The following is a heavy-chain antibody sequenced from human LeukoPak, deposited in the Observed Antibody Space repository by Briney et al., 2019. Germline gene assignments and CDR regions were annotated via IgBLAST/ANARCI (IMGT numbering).Heavy chain of an antibody. CDR3: AKGDYYDSSGWTDY. V-gene: IGHV3-23*01. J-gene: IGHJ4*02. CDR2: ISGSGGST. D-gene: IGHD3-22*01. Sequence: PGGSLRLSCAASGFTFSSYAMSWVRQAPGKGLEWVSAISGSGGSTYYADSVKGRFTISRDNSKNTLYLQMNSLRAEDTAVYYCAKGDYYDSSGWTDYWGQGTLVTVSS. CDR1: GFTFSSYA.